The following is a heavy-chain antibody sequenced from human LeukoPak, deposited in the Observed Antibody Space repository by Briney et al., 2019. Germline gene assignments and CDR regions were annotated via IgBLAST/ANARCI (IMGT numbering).Heavy chain of an antibody. CDR2: IYYSGST. CDR1: GDSISSGDYY. J-gene: IGHJ4*02. CDR3: ARAAKDYFDY. Sequence: SETLSLTCTVSGDSISSGDYYWSWIRQPPGKGLEWIGYIYYSGSTNYNPSLKSRVTISVDTSKNQFSLKLSSVTAADTAVYYCARAAKDYFDYWGQGTLVTVSS. V-gene: IGHV4-61*08.